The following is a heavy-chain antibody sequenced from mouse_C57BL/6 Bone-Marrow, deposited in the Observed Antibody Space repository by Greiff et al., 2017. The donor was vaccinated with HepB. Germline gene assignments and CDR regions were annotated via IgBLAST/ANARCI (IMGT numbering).Heavy chain of an antibody. J-gene: IGHJ2*01. Sequence: EVQRVESGGDLVKPGGSLKLSCAASGFTFSSYGMSWVRQTPDKRLEWVATISSGGSYTYYPDSVKGQFTISRDNAKNTLYLQMSSLKSEDTAMYYCARIYYGNYWGQGTTLTVSS. CDR3: ARIYYGNY. CDR1: GFTFSSYG. D-gene: IGHD2-1*01. CDR2: ISSGGSYT. V-gene: IGHV5-6*01.